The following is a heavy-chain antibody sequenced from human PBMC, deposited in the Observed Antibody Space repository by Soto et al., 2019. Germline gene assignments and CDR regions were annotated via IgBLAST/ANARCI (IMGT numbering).Heavy chain of an antibody. CDR1: GFSLSTSGLG. Sequence: QITLKESGPTLVKPTQTLTLTCTFYGFSLSTSGLGVAWIRQPPGNALEWLELIYWDDDKRYRPSRKSRLTITKDTSKNQVVLTMTNLDSVDTATYYCAYLPCSGGSGYWFSFSGMYVWGPGTTVIGSS. CDR3: AYLPCSGGSGYWFSFSGMYV. D-gene: IGHD2-15*01. CDR2: IYWDDDK. J-gene: IGHJ6*02. V-gene: IGHV2-5*02.